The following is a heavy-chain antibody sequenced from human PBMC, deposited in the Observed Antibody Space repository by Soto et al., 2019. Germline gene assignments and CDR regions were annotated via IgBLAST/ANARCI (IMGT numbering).Heavy chain of an antibody. V-gene: IGHV3-30*18. CDR2: ISDDGDDN. D-gene: IGHD3-10*01. CDR1: GFSFSTFG. Sequence: QVQLVESGGGVVQPGRSLRLSCAASGFSFSTFGMHWVRQVPGKGQEWVAVISDDGDDNRYARFAKGRFIISRDNSKNTLYLQMNSLRVEDTAVYFCAKGRGGPMDYRLDYWGQGVLVTVSS. CDR3: AKGRGGPMDYRLDY. J-gene: IGHJ4*02.